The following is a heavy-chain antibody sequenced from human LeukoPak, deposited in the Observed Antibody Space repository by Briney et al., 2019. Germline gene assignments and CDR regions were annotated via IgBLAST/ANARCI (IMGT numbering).Heavy chain of an antibody. J-gene: IGHJ3*02. CDR1: GLTLSSAW. CDR2: IKQDGSEK. CDR3: ARDYYGSGSRAHDAFDI. Sequence: PGSSLRLSCAASGLTLSSAWMNWVRQAPGKGLEWVANIKQDGSEKYYVDSVKGRFTISRDNAKNSLYLQMNSLRAEDTAVYYCARDYYGSGSRAHDAFDIWGQGTMVTVSS. D-gene: IGHD3-10*01. V-gene: IGHV3-7*01.